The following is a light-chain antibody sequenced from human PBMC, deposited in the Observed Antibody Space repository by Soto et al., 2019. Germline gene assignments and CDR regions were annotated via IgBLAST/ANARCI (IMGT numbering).Light chain of an antibody. CDR1: QNIISL. V-gene: IGKV1-5*01. Sequence: IQLTQDPSTRASSVGARVTITCRASQNIISLLAWFQQQPGKAPKLLMYDASTLQSGVPSRFSGSGSGTEFTLTISSLQPEDFATYYCQQYHSSWTFGQVTKVAIK. CDR2: DAS. CDR3: QQYHSSWT. J-gene: IGKJ1*01.